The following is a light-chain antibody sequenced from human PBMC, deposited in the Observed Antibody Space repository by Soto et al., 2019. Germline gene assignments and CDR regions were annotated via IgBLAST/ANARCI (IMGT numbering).Light chain of an antibody. CDR1: QSLLHSNGYNY. V-gene: IGKV2-28*01. CDR2: LGS. Sequence: DIVMTQSPLSLPVTPGEPASISCRSSQSLLHSNGYNYLDWYLQKPGQSPQLLIYLGSNRASGVPDRFSGSGSGTDFTLKISRVEAEDVGLYYCMQGLQTPATFGPGTKVDIK. J-gene: IGKJ3*01. CDR3: MQGLQTPAT.